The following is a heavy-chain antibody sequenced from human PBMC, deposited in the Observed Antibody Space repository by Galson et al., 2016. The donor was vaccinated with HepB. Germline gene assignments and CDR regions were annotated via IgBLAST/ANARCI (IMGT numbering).Heavy chain of an antibody. CDR3: ARDGATGSKFDI. CDR2: IYHSGAT. D-gene: IGHD1-26*01. J-gene: IGHJ3*02. V-gene: IGHV4-38-2*02. Sequence: ETLSLTCTVSGYPISGGYYWSWIRQPPGKGLQWIGSIYHSGATYYSPSLKSQVTMSVDTSNNPFSLNLRSATGADTAVYYCARDGATGSKFDIWGQGTMVTVSS. CDR1: GYPISGGYY.